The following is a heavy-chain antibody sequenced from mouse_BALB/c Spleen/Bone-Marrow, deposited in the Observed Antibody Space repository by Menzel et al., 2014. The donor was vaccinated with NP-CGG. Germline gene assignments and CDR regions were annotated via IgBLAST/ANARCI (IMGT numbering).Heavy chain of an antibody. CDR3: ARDVGYGNYFVY. D-gene: IGHD2-10*02. CDR2: SRNKAKYYTT. Sequence: EVKLVESGGGLVQPGDSLRLSCATSGFTFSDFYMEWVRQPPGKRLEWIAASRNKAKYYTTEYSASVKGRFIVSRDTSQSVLYLQMNALRAVDTAIYYCARDVGYGNYFVYWGQGTLVTVSA. CDR1: GFTFSDFY. V-gene: IGHV7-1*02. J-gene: IGHJ3*01.